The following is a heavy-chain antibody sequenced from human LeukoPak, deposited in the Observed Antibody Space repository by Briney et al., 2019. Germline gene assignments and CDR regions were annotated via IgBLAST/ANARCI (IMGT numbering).Heavy chain of an antibody. CDR2: IYGSGTT. D-gene: IGHD3-16*01. Sequence: SETLSLTCTVSGYSISSGHFWSWIRQPPGKGLEWIGGIYGSGTTSYEPRLRIRVSISADTSKNHFSLELSSVTAADTAVYYCASVGGGSPYWGQGTLVTVSS. J-gene: IGHJ4*02. V-gene: IGHV4-38-2*02. CDR1: GYSISSGHF. CDR3: ASVGGGSPY.